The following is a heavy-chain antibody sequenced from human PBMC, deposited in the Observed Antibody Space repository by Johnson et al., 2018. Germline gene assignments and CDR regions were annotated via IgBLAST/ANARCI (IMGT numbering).Heavy chain of an antibody. J-gene: IGHJ3*02. CDR1: GFSFDDHA. V-gene: IGHV3-9*01. D-gene: IGHD2/OR15-2a*01. CDR3: AKDLVYDLVAFEI. Sequence: LVESGGGLVQPGRSLRLSCAASGFSFDDHAMHWVRQAPGKGLEWVSGISWNSENIGYADSVKGRFTISRDSAKNSLYLQMNSLRPEDTALYSCAKDLVYDLVAFEICGQVTMVIVSS. CDR2: ISWNSENI.